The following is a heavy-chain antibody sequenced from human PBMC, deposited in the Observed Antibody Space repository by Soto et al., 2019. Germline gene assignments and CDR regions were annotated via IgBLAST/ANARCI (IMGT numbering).Heavy chain of an antibody. CDR1: GGSFSGYY. D-gene: IGHD2-21*01. CDR2: INHSGST. Sequence: PSETLSLTCAVYGGSFSGYYWSWIRQPPGKGLEWIGEINHSGSTNYNPSLKSRVNISVDTSKNQFSLKLSSVTAADTAVYYCSRFAAVAISTYSSVSAFGAKGPTVPGPS. J-gene: IGHJ6*04. CDR3: SRFAAVAISTYSSVSAF. V-gene: IGHV4-34*01.